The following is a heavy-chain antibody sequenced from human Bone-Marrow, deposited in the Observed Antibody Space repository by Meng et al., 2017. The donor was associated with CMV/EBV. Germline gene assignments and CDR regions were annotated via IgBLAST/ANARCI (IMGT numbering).Heavy chain of an antibody. V-gene: IGHV4-34*01. CDR1: GGSFSGAY. J-gene: IGHJ5*02. CDR3: ARRRYCSSTSCYSFDP. Sequence: YGGSFSGAYWSWSRQPPGKGLEWIGEINHSGSTNYNPSLKSRVTISVDTSKNQFSLKLSSVTAADTAVYYCARRRYCSSTSCYSFDPWGQGTLVTVSS. D-gene: IGHD2-2*01. CDR2: INHSGST.